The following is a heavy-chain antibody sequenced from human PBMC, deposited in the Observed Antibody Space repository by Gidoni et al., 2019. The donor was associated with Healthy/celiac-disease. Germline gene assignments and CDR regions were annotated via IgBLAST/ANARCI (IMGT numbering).Heavy chain of an antibody. CDR2: IYYSGST. V-gene: IGHV4-61*01. CDR3: ARSGLTGIAVAGPDY. J-gene: IGHJ4*02. Sequence: QVQLQESGPGLVKPSETLSLTCTVSGGAVSSGSYYWSWIRQHPGKGLEWIGYIYYSGSTNYNPSLKSRVTISVDTSKNQFSLKLSSVTAADTAVYYCARSGLTGIAVAGPDYWGQGTLVTVSS. D-gene: IGHD6-19*01. CDR1: GGAVSSGSYY.